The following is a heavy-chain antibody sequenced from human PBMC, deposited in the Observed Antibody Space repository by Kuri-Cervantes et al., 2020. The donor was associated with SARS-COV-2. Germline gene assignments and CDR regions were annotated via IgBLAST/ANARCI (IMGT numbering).Heavy chain of an antibody. D-gene: IGHD1-26*01. CDR3: AKDRSGSYYAAGAFDI. CDR1: GFTFSSYA. J-gene: IGHJ3*02. V-gene: IGHV3-30-3*01. CDR2: ISYDGSNK. Sequence: LSLTCAASGFTFSSYAMHWVRQAPGKGLEWVAVISYDGSNKYYADSVKGRFTISRDNSKNTLYLQMNSLRAEDTAVYYCAKDRSGSYYAAGAFDIWGQGTMVTVSS.